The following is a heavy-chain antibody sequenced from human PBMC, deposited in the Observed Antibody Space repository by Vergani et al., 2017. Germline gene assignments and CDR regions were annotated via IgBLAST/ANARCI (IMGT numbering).Heavy chain of an antibody. D-gene: IGHD4-11*01. J-gene: IGHJ4*02. Sequence: EVQLVESGGGLVPPGRSLRLSCAASGFTFSSYAMSWVRQAPGKGLEWVSAISGSGGSTYYADSVKGRFTICRVNAKNSLYLQMNSLRAEDTAVYYCARAWVGVTTDFDYWGQGTLVTVSS. V-gene: IGHV3-23*04. CDR2: ISGSGGST. CDR3: ARAWVGVTTDFDY. CDR1: GFTFSSYA.